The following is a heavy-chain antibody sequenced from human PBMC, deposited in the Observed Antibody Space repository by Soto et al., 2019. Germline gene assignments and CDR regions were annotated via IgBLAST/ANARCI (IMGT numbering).Heavy chain of an antibody. D-gene: IGHD3-3*01. J-gene: IGHJ6*02. V-gene: IGHV4-34*01. CDR3: ARSQSLYRFLAPMDV. CDR1: GGSFSGYY. Sequence: SETLSLTCGVYGGSFSGYYWSWIRQPPGKGLEWIGEINHSGGTNYNPSLKSRVTISVDTSKNQFSLELASVTAADTAVYYCARSQSLYRFLAPMDVWGQGTTVTVS. CDR2: INHSGGT.